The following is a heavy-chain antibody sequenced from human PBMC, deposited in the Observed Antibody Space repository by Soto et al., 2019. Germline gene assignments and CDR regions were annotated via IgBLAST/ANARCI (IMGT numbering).Heavy chain of an antibody. V-gene: IGHV2-5*02. CDR3: ARRVNYARTRFEP. CDR1: GFSLSTSGVG. Sequence: QITLKESGPPLVKPTQTLTLTCTFSGFSLSTSGVGVGWIRQPPGKALEWLALIYWDEDKRYSPSLKSRLTTTKDTPKNQVVLTTTKMDPVDTATYNCARRVNYARTRFEPWGQGTLVTLPP. D-gene: IGHD3-10*02. CDR2: IYWDEDK. J-gene: IGHJ5*02.